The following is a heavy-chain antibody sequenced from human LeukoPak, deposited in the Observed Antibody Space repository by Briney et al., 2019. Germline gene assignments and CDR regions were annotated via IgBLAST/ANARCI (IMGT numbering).Heavy chain of an antibody. Sequence: PSETLSLTCTVSAGSISSISYYWGWIRQPPGKRLEWIVSIYYSGSTYYNPSLNSRFTISVDTSKNQVSLKLRYVTAADTAVYYCARGGKSITIFGVVIRNWFDLWGQGTLVTVSS. CDR1: AGSISSISYY. CDR3: ARGGKSITIFGVVIRNWFDL. CDR2: IYYSGST. D-gene: IGHD3-3*01. V-gene: IGHV4-39*01. J-gene: IGHJ5*02.